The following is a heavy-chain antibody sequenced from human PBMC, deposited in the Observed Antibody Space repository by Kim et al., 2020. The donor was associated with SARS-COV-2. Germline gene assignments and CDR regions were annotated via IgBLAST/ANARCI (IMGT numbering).Heavy chain of an antibody. CDR1: GGSISSYY. CDR2: IYYSGST. V-gene: IGHV4-59*08. CDR3: ARLIAAAGTGLDYYYYYGMDV. D-gene: IGHD6-13*01. Sequence: SETLSLTCTVSGGSISSYYWSWIRQPPGKGLEWIGYIYYSGSTNYNPSLKSRVTISVDTSKNQFSLKLSSVTAADTAVYYCARLIAAAGTGLDYYYYYGMDVWGQGTTVTVSS. J-gene: IGHJ6*02.